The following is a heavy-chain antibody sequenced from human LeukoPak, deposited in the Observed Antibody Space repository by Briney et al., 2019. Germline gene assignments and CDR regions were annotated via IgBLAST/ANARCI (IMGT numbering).Heavy chain of an antibody. D-gene: IGHD4-23*01. CDR2: IYYSGST. CDR3: ARLGPELYGGNRVFDY. J-gene: IGHJ4*02. V-gene: IGHV4-59*08. CDR1: GRRISSYY. Sequence: PSDPLSLTCTVWGRRISSYYWSWIRQPPGKALEWIGYIYYSGSTNYNPSLKSRVTISVDTSKNQFSLKLSSVTAADTAVYYCARLGPELYGGNRVFDYWGQGTLVTVSS.